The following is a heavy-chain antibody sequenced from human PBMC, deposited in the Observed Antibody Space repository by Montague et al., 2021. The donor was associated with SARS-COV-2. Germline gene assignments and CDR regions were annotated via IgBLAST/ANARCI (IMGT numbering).Heavy chain of an antibody. D-gene: IGHD1-14*01. V-gene: IGHV4-59*12. CDR2: FYSSGIT. CDR3: ARETMTGDAFDV. Sequence: SETLSLTCAVSGGSISSSDWGWIRQPPGKGLEWIGFFYSSGITDSNPSFKNRVSISLDTSKNQVSLKLRSVTTADTAVYYCARETMTGDAFDVWGQGTMVTVSP. J-gene: IGHJ3*01. CDR1: GGSISSSD.